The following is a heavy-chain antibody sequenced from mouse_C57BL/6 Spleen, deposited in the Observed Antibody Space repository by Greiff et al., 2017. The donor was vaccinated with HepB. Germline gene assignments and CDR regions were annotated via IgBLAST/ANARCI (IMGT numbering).Heavy chain of an antibody. CDR2: IDPSDSYT. J-gene: IGHJ4*01. CDR3: AREDAMDY. CDR1: GYTFTSYW. V-gene: IGHV1-50*01. Sequence: VQLQQSGAELVKPGASVKLSCKASGYTFTSYWMQWVKQRPGQGLEWIGEIDPSDSYTNYNQKFKGKATLTVDTSSSTAYMQLSSLTSEDSAVYYCAREDAMDYWGQGTSVNVSS.